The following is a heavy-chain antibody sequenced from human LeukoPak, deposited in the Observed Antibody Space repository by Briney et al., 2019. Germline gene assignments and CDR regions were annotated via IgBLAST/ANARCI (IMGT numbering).Heavy chain of an antibody. V-gene: IGHV3-11*01. CDR1: GFNFQNYD. Sequence: GRSLRLSCAASGFNFQNYDIHWIRQAPGKGLEWVSYISSSGSTIYYADSVKGRFTISRDNAKNSLYLQMNSLRAEDTAVYYCARGGDIVATIVDYWGQGTLVTVSS. J-gene: IGHJ4*02. D-gene: IGHD5-12*01. CDR2: ISSSGSTI. CDR3: ARGGDIVATIVDY.